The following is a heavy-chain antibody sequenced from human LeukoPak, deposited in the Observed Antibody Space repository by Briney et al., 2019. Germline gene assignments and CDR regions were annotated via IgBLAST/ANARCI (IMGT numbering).Heavy chain of an antibody. D-gene: IGHD3-10*01. CDR1: GFTFSSYA. Sequence: SGRSLRLSCAASGFTFSSYAMHWVRQAPGKGLVWVSRINTDGSSIIYADSVKGRFTISRDNAKNTLYLQMNSLRAEDTAVYYCARAGPPFYYMDVWGKGTTVTVSS. CDR2: INTDGSSI. J-gene: IGHJ6*03. V-gene: IGHV3-74*01. CDR3: ARAGPPFYYMDV.